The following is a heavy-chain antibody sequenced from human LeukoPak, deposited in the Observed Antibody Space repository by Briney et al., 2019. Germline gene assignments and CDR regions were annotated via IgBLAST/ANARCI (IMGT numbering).Heavy chain of an antibody. CDR3: ARLFSGATLGEV. Sequence: GESLKISCKGSGYSFTSYWIGWVRQMPGKGLEWMGIIDPGDSDARYRPSFQGQVIISADSSNNTAYLQWSSLKASDTAMYYCARLFSGATLGEVWGQGTLVSASS. D-gene: IGHD1-26*01. CDR2: IDPGDSDA. CDR1: GYSFTSYW. J-gene: IGHJ4*02. V-gene: IGHV5-51*01.